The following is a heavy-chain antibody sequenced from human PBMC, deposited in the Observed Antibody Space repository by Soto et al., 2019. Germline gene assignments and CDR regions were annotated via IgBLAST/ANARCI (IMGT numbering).Heavy chain of an antibody. CDR3: ASQAPYYDILTGYPDY. J-gene: IGHJ4*02. CDR1: GGTFSSYA. CDR2: IIPIFGTA. Sequence: ASVKVSCKASGGTFSSYAISWVRQAPGQGLEWMGGIIPIFGTANYAQKFQGRVTITADESTSTAYMELSSLRSEDTAVYYCASQAPYYDILTGYPDYWGQGTLVTVSS. D-gene: IGHD3-9*01. V-gene: IGHV1-69*13.